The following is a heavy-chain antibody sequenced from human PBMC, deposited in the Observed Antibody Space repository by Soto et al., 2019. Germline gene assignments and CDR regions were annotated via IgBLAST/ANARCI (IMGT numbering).Heavy chain of an antibody. J-gene: IGHJ3*02. Sequence: GGSLRLSCAASGFTFSSYWMSWVRQAPGKGLEWVANIKQDGSEKYYVDSVKGRFTISRDNAKNSLYLQMNSVRAEDTAVYYCARDGRYCSGGSCRHDAFDIWGQGTMVTVSS. D-gene: IGHD2-15*01. V-gene: IGHV3-7*01. CDR3: ARDGRYCSGGSCRHDAFDI. CDR1: GFTFSSYW. CDR2: IKQDGSEK.